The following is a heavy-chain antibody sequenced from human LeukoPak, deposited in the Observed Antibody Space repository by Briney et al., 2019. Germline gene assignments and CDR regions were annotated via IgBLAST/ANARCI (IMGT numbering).Heavy chain of an antibody. CDR2: IRYDGSNK. D-gene: IGHD2-15*01. V-gene: IGHV3-30*02. CDR3: AKDFGHCSGGSCYSPFNFDY. Sequence: GGSLRLSCAVSGFTFSSYGMHWVRQAPGKGLEWVAFIRYDGSNKYYADSVKGRFTISRDNSKNTLYLQMNSLRAEDTAVYYCAKDFGHCSGGSCYSPFNFDYWGQGTLVTVSS. CDR1: GFTFSSYG. J-gene: IGHJ4*02.